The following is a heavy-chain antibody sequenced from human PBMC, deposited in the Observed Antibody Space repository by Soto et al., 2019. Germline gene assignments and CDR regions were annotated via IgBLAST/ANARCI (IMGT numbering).Heavy chain of an antibody. V-gene: IGHV1-69*13. CDR3: AGPQRWFGELVFDY. J-gene: IGHJ4*02. CDR2: IIPIFGTA. D-gene: IGHD3-10*01. Sequence: ASVELCCKESGGTFGSSASSWVRQAPGQGLEWMGGIIPIFGTANYAQKFQGRVTITADESTSTAYMELSSLRSEDTAVYYCAGPQRWFGELVFDYWGQGTLVTVSS. CDR1: GGTFGSSA.